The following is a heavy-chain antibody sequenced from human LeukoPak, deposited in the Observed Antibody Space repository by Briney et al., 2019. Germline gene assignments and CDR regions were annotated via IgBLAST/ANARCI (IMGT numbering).Heavy chain of an antibody. V-gene: IGHV4-4*02. CDR3: ARQRQWLVRY. CDR1: GGSISTYNW. Sequence: PSETLSLTCAVSGGSISTYNWWSWVRQPPGKGLEWIGEIFYSGSTNYNPSLKSRVTISVDTSKNQFSLKLSSVTAADTAVYYCARQRQWLVRYWGQGTLVTVSS. D-gene: IGHD6-19*01. J-gene: IGHJ4*02. CDR2: IFYSGST.